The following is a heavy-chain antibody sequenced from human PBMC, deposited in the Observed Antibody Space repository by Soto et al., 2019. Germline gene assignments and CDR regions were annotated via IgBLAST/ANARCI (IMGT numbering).Heavy chain of an antibody. Sequence: GGSRRRSCATSGFTFSNFDMHGVRQVPGKGLEWVSAIGAARDPYYLGSVKGRFTISRENAKNSVYLQMNDLRAGDSAVYYCARAYTGRLPRRADYYYAMDVWGQGTTVXV. CDR1: GFTFSNFD. D-gene: IGHD2-2*02. CDR2: IGAARDP. CDR3: ARAYTGRLPRRADYYYAMDV. J-gene: IGHJ6*02. V-gene: IGHV3-13*05.